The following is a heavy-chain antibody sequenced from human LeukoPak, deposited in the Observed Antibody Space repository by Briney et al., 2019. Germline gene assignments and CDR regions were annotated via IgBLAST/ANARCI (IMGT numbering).Heavy chain of an antibody. D-gene: IGHD3-10*01. CDR1: GFTFSNYA. Sequence: GGSLRLSCAASGFTFSNYAMSWVRQTPEKGLEWVSSIGGSGSNTYYADSVKGRFTISRDNSKNTLYLQMNSLRDEDTAKYYCANVAFYYTSGTYIWGQGTLVTASS. V-gene: IGHV3-23*01. J-gene: IGHJ4*02. CDR2: IGGSGSNT. CDR3: ANVAFYYTSGTYI.